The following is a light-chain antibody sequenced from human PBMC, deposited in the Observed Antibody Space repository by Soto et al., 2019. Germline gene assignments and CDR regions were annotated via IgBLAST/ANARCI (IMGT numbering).Light chain of an antibody. V-gene: IGLV3-1*01. CDR3: QAWDSNTVV. CDR2: QDS. J-gene: IGLJ2*01. Sequence: SYELTQPPSVSGSPGQTASITCSGDKLGDKYVCWYQQKPGQSPVLVIYQDSKRPSGIPERFSGSNSGNTATLTISGPQAMDEADYNCQAWDSNTVVFGGGTKLTVL. CDR1: KLGDKY.